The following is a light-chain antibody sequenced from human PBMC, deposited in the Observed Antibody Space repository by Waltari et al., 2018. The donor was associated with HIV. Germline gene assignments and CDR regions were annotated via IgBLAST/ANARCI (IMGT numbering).Light chain of an antibody. J-gene: IGKJ5*01. CDR1: QGISYW. V-gene: IGKV1D-12*01. CDR2: GAS. CDR3: QQTNYFPIT. Sequence: DIQMTQFPSSMSASLGDRVTITCRATQGISYWLAWYQQKPGKAPKLLISGASILERGISSRFSGKGSGTDFTLTITSLQPEDVAIYYCQQTNYFPITFGQGTRLEIK.